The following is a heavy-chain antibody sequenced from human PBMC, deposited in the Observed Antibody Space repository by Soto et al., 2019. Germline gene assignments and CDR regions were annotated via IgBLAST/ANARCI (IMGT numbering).Heavy chain of an antibody. CDR2: IIPIYGTT. V-gene: IGHV1-69*01. D-gene: IGHD3-3*01. CDR1: GATFSTSS. CDR3: ERDNLEDIDLRGYCFDS. J-gene: IGHJ4*02. Sequence: QVQLEQSGAEVKKPGSSVKVSCKVSGATFSTSSISWVRQAPGQGLEWMGAIIPIYGTTKYAQEFQGRLTLTADESTRTAYMGLTPLGSQDTALYFCERDNLEDIDLRGYCFDSWGQGTVVSVSS.